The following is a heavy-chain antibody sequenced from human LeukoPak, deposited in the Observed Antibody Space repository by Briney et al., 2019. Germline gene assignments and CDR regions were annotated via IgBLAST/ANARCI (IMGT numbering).Heavy chain of an antibody. CDR1: GGSISSYY. D-gene: IGHD5-24*01. CDR3: ASRESRDGYSPI. J-gene: IGHJ3*02. Sequence: PSETLFLTCTVSGGSISSYYWSWIRQPPGKGLEWVGYIYTSGSTNYNPSLKSRVTISVDTSKNQFSLKLSSATAADTAVYYCASRESRDGYSPIWGQGTMVTVSS. CDR2: IYTSGST. V-gene: IGHV4-4*09.